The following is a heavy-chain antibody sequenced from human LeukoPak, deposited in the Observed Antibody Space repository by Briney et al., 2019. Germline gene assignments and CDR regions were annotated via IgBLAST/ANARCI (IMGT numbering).Heavy chain of an antibody. CDR2: MNPNSGNT. D-gene: IGHD2-2*01. V-gene: IGHV1-8*01. CDR3: ARVADIVVVPAAAGETFDP. J-gene: IGHJ5*02. Sequence: ASVKVSCKAPGYTFTSYDINWVRQATGQGLEWMGWMNPNSGNTGYAQKFQGRVTMIRNTSISTAYMELSSLRSEDTAVYYCARVADIVVVPAAAGETFDPWGQGTLVTVSS. CDR1: GYTFTSYD.